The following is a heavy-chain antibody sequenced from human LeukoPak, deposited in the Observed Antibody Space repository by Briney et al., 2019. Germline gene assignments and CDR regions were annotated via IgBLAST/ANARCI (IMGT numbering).Heavy chain of an antibody. J-gene: IGHJ5*02. V-gene: IGHV4-61*02. Sequence: PSETLSLTCTVPGGSISSGSYYWSWIRQPAGKGLEWIGRIYTSGSTNYNPSLKSRVTISVDTSKNQFSLKLSSVTAADTAVYYCARGYYGSGSYLLGENWFDPWGQGTLVTVSS. CDR1: GGSISSGSYY. D-gene: IGHD3-10*01. CDR2: IYTSGST. CDR3: ARGYYGSGSYLLGENWFDP.